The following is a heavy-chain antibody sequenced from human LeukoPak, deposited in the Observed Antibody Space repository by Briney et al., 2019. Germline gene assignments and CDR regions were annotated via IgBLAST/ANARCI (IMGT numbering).Heavy chain of an antibody. CDR1: GGSISSSSYY. J-gene: IGHJ4*02. D-gene: IGHD5-24*01. CDR2: IYYSGST. CDR3: ARDIDGYNTFDS. V-gene: IGHV4-39*07. Sequence: SETLSLTCTVSGGSISSSSYYWGWIRQPPGKGLEWIGSIYYSGSTYYNPSLKSRVTMSVDTSKNQFSLQLSSVTAADTAVYYCARDIDGYNTFDSWGQGTLVTVSS.